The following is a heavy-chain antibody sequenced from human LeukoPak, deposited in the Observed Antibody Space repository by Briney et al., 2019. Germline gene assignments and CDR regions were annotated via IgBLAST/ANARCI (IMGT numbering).Heavy chain of an antibody. V-gene: IGHV1-18*01. CDR2: ISAYNGNT. CDR1: GYTFTNYG. Sequence: ASVKVSCKASGYTFTNYGISWVRQAPGQGLEWVGWISAYNGNTNYAQKLQGRVTMTTDTSTSTAYMELRSLRSDDTAVYYCARGGTGCNSRSCPPNWFDPWGQGTLVTVSS. CDR3: ARGGTGCNSRSCPPNWFDP. D-gene: IGHD2-2*01. J-gene: IGHJ5*02.